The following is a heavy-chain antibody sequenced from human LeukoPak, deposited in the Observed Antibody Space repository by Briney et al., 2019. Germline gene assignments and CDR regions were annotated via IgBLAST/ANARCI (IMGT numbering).Heavy chain of an antibody. D-gene: IGHD4-17*01. CDR1: RFTFSSYT. Sequence: GGSLRLSCSASRFTFSSYTMNWVRQAPGKGLEWVSSIDPSSTYIYYADSVEGRFTISRDNAQNSLYLQMNSLRAEDTAVYYCTRGSYGDYEYWGQGTLVTVSS. V-gene: IGHV3-21*01. CDR2: IDPSSTYI. CDR3: TRGSYGDYEY. J-gene: IGHJ4*02.